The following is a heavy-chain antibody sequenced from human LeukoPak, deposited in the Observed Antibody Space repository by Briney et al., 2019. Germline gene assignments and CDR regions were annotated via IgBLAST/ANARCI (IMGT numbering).Heavy chain of an antibody. CDR2: ISWNSGSI. CDR1: GFICNNYA. Sequence: GGSLRLSCAGSGFICNNYAMHWVRQPPGKGLESVSGISWNSGSIDYADSVKGRFTISRDNAKNSLYLQMNSLRAEDTAVYYCARVDFDWSLYYFDYWGQGTLVTVSS. V-gene: IGHV3-9*01. J-gene: IGHJ4*02. CDR3: ARVDFDWSLYYFDY. D-gene: IGHD3-9*01.